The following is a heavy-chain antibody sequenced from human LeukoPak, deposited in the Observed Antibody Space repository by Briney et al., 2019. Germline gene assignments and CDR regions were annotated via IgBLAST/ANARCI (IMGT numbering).Heavy chain of an antibody. CDR2: ISGSGGST. V-gene: IGHV3-23*01. CDR3: AKSIAAGQVYYYYYMDV. CDR1: GFTFSSYA. J-gene: IGHJ6*03. Sequence: GGSLRLSCAASGFTFSSYAMSWVRQAPGKGLEWVSAISGSGGSTYYADSVKGRFTISRDNSKNTLYLQMNSLRAEDTAVYYCAKSIAAGQVYYYYYMDVWGKGTTVTVSS. D-gene: IGHD6-25*01.